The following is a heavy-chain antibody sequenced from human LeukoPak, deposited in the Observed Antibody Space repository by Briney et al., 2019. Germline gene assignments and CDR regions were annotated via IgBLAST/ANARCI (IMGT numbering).Heavy chain of an antibody. CDR3: ARSGSYIPYFDY. J-gene: IGHJ4*02. D-gene: IGHD3-10*01. CDR2: IIPILGIA. CDR1: GGTFSSYA. Sequence: SVKVSCKASGGTFSSYAISWVRQAPGQALECMGRIIPILGIANYAQKFQGRVTITADKSTSTAYMELSSLRSEDTAVYYCARSGSYIPYFDYWGQGTLVTVSS. V-gene: IGHV1-69*04.